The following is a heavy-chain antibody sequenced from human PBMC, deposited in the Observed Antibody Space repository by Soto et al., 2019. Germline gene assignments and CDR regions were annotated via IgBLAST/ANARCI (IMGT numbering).Heavy chain of an antibody. CDR1: GFTFSSHY. V-gene: IGHV3-30*18. J-gene: IGHJ5*02. D-gene: IGHD3-3*01. CDR2: IKQDGSQI. CDR3: AKDDFWSGPAPNWFDP. Sequence: HPGGSLRLSCAASGFTFSSHYMHWVRQAPGKGLEWVASIKQDGSQIYYADSVKGRFTISRDNSKNTLYLQMNSLRAEDTAVYYCAKDDFWSGPAPNWFDPWGQGTLVTVSS.